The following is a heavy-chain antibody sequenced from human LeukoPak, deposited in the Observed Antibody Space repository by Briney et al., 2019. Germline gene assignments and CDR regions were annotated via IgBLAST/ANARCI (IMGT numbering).Heavy chain of an antibody. J-gene: IGHJ4*02. CDR2: ISLSGLT. CDR3: SRESGAFSPFGY. Sequence: SVTLSLTCGVSGGSISSTNWYSWVRQPPGQGLQWIGEISLSGLTNYNPSLKSRVTMSLDKSKNLLSLTLTSVTAADTAVYYCSRESGAFSPFGYWGQGTLVTVTS. CDR1: GGSISSTNW. D-gene: IGHD1-26*01. V-gene: IGHV4-4*02.